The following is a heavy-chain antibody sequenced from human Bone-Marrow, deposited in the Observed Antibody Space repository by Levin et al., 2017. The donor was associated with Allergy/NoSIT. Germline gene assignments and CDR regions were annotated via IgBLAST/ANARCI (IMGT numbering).Heavy chain of an antibody. J-gene: IGHJ3*02. CDR1: GFTFSGSA. Sequence: GESLKISCAASGFTFSGSAMHWVRQASGKGLEWVGRIRSKANSYATAYAASVKGRFTISRDDSKNTAYLQMNSLKTEDTAVYYCTVAFDIWGQGTMVTVSS. V-gene: IGHV3-73*01. CDR2: IRSKANSYAT. CDR3: TVAFDI.